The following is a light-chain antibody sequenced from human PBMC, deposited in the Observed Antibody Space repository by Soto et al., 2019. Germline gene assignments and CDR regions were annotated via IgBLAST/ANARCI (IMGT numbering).Light chain of an antibody. J-gene: IGKJ5*01. V-gene: IGKV3-11*01. CDR2: DAS. CDR3: QQRSNWPPIT. Sequence: EIVLTQSPVTLSLSPGESATLSCRASQSVSSYLAWYQQKPGQAPRLLIYDASNRATGIPARFSGGGSGTDFTLTIDNLEPEDFAIYYCQQRSNWPPITFGRGTRLEIK. CDR1: QSVSSY.